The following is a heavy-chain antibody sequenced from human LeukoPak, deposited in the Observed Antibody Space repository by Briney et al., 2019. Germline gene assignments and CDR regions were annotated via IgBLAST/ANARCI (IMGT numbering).Heavy chain of an antibody. D-gene: IGHD2-2*01. Sequence: KPSETLSLTCAVYGGTFSGYYWSWIRQPPGKGLEWIGDINHSGSTYYNPSLKSLATITVDTFKNQFSLKLSSVTAADTAVYYCARAFDIVVVPVAFDPWGQGTLVTVSS. J-gene: IGHJ5*02. CDR1: GGTFSGYY. CDR2: INHSGST. V-gene: IGHV4-34*01. CDR3: ARAFDIVVVPVAFDP.